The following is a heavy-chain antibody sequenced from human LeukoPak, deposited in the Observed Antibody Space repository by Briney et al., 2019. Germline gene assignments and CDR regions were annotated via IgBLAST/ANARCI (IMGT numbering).Heavy chain of an antibody. CDR2: INHRGTT. Sequence: SETLSLTCSVHGGSFSGYYWTWIRQPPAKGLEWIGEINHRGTTNYNPSLKSRVTISVDTSNSHFSLNLHSVTAADTGVYYCARAPFYGSASSLPDYWGQGSLVTVSS. CDR3: ARAPFYGSASSLPDY. J-gene: IGHJ4*02. V-gene: IGHV4-34*01. CDR1: GGSFSGYY. D-gene: IGHD3-10*01.